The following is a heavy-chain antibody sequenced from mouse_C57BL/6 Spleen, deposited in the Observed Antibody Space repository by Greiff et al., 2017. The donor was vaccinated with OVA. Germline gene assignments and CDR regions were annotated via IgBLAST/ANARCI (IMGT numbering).Heavy chain of an antibody. J-gene: IGHJ2*01. CDR3: ARHNWDYFDD. D-gene: IGHD4-1*02. Sequence: EVKLVESGGDLVKPGGSLTLSCAASGFTFSSYGMSWVRQTPDKRLEWVATISSGGSYTYYPDSVKGRFTISRDNAKNTLYLQISSLKSKDTAMYYCARHNWDYFDDWGKGTTLTVSS. CDR1: GFTFSSYG. CDR2: ISSGGSYT. V-gene: IGHV5-6*01.